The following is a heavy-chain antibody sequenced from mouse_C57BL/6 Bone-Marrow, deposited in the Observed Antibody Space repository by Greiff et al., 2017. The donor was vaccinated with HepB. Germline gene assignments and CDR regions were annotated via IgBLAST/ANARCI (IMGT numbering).Heavy chain of an antibody. J-gene: IGHJ4*01. V-gene: IGHV7-3*01. Sequence: EVQLVESGGGLVQPGGSLSLSCAASGFTFTDYYMSWVRQPPGKALEWLGFIRNKANGYTTEYSASVKGRFTISRDNSQSILYLQMNALRAEDSATYYCARYYYGSQYYYAMDYWGQGTSVTVSS. CDR1: GFTFTDYY. CDR3: ARYYYGSQYYYAMDY. CDR2: IRNKANGYTT. D-gene: IGHD1-1*01.